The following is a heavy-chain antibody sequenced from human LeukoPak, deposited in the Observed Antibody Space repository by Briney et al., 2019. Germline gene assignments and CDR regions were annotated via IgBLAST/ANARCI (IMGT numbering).Heavy chain of an antibody. Sequence: GGSLRLSCAASGFTFSDHYMDWVRQAPGKGLEWVGRTRNKANSYTTEYAASVKGRFTTSRDDSKNSLYLQMNSLKTEDTAVYYCARNPYYYDSSGYQAWGQGTLVTVSS. D-gene: IGHD3-22*01. J-gene: IGHJ4*02. CDR3: ARNPYYYDSSGYQA. CDR1: GFTFSDHY. CDR2: TRNKANSYTT. V-gene: IGHV3-72*01.